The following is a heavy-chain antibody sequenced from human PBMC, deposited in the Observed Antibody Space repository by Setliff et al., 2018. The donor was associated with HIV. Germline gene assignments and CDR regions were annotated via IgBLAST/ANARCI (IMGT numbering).Heavy chain of an antibody. CDR2: ISSSSSYI. J-gene: IGHJ6*03. Sequence: PGGSLRLSCAASGFTFSSYSMNWVRQAPGKGLEWVSFISSSSSYIYYADSVKGRFTISRDNAKNSLYLQMNSLRAEDTAVYYCARDHYDFWSGFYYYYYMDVWGKGTTVTVSS. CDR1: GFTFSSYS. V-gene: IGHV3-21*01. CDR3: ARDHYDFWSGFYYYYYMDV. D-gene: IGHD3-3*01.